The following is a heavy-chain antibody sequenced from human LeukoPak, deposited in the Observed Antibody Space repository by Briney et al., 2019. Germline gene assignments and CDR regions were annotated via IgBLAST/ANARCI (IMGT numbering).Heavy chain of an antibody. CDR1: GGSISIGGYY. J-gene: IGHJ3*02. V-gene: IGHV4-61*02. CDR2: IYSDGSS. CDR3: ARVIRTDPSNYDGFDI. Sequence: SQTLSLTCTVSGGSISIGGYYWSWIRQPAGKGLEWIGRIYSDGSSNCSPSLNSRVTISIDTSKNQFSLNLSSVTAADTAVYYCARVIRTDPSNYDGFDIWGQGTMVTVSS. D-gene: IGHD5-24*01.